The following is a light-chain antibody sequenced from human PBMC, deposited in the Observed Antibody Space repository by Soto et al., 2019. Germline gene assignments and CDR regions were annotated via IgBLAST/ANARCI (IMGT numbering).Light chain of an antibody. CDR3: SAYRRGIIV. CDR1: NNDVGGHMY. CDR2: ETD. J-gene: IGLJ2*01. Sequence: QSALTQPASVSGSPGQSITISCTGTNNDVGGHMYVSWYQHQAGEVPKLIIYETDARPSGVSHRFSGSKSSNTASLTISGLQAEDEATYYCSAYRRGIIVFGGGTKLTLL. V-gene: IGLV2-14*01.